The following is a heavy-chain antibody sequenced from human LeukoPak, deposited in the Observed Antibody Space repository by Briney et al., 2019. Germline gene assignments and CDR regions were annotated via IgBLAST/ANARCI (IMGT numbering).Heavy chain of an antibody. J-gene: IGHJ3*02. CDR2: IYYSGST. CDR1: GGSISSTFDY. CDR3: ARQIIAVNAFDI. Sequence: SETLSLTCTVSGGSISSTFDYWGWIRQPPGKGREWIGSIYYSGSTFYNPSLKSQVIISVDTSKNQFSLKLSSVTAADTAVYYCARQIIAVNAFDIWGQGTMVSVSS. V-gene: IGHV4-39*01. D-gene: IGHD2/OR15-2a*01.